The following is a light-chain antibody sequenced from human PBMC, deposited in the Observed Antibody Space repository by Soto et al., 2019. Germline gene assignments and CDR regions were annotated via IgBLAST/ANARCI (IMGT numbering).Light chain of an antibody. Sequence: EIVLTQSPATLSLSPGERATLSCRASQSVSSYLAWYQQKPGQAPRLLIYDASNRATGIPARFSGSGSGTDFTLTISSLEPEDFAVYYCQPYNNWPPSTFGQGTKLERK. J-gene: IGKJ2*01. V-gene: IGKV3-11*01. CDR2: DAS. CDR1: QSVSSY. CDR3: QPYNNWPPST.